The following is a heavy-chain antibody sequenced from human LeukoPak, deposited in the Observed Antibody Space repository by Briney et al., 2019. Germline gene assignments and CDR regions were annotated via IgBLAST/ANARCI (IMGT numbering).Heavy chain of an antibody. J-gene: IGHJ6*03. V-gene: IGHV3-30*02. CDR2: IRYDGSNK. CDR1: GFTFSSYG. D-gene: IGHD2-15*01. Sequence: GGSLRLSCAASGFTFSSYGMHWVRQAPGKGLEWVAFIRYDGSNKYYADSVKGRFTISRDNSKNTLYLQMNSLRAEDTAVYYCAKDSGYCSGGSCFYMDVWGKGTTVTVSS. CDR3: AKDSGYCSGGSCFYMDV.